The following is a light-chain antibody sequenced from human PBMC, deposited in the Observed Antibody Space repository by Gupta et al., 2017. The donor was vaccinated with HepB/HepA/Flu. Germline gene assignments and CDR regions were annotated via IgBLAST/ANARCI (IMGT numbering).Light chain of an antibody. CDR2: ENN. CDR3: GTWDTSLNAGV. CDR1: SSNIGSDF. J-gene: IGLJ2*01. V-gene: IGLV1-51*02. Sequence: QSVLTQPPSVSAAPGQKGPISCSGSSSNIGSDFVSWYQQVPGTAPKLLIYENNKRPSGIPDRFSGSKSGTSATLGITGLQTGDEADYYCGTWDTSLNAGVFGGGTKLTVL.